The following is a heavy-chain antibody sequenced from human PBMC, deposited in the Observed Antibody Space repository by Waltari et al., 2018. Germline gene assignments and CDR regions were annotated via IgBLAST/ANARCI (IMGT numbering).Heavy chain of an antibody. CDR3: ASLMTTVTPGEGDAFEI. D-gene: IGHD4-17*01. V-gene: IGHV3-30*01. CDR1: GFTFRCHS. CDR2: ISYDGSNK. Sequence: HVQLVESGGGVVQPGRSLRLSCSASGFTFRCHSMHWVRQAPGKGLEGLAIISYDGSNKDYADAVKGRFTISRDKSKNTLYLQMNSLGAEDTAVYYCASLMTTVTPGEGDAFEIWGQGTMVTVSS. J-gene: IGHJ3*02.